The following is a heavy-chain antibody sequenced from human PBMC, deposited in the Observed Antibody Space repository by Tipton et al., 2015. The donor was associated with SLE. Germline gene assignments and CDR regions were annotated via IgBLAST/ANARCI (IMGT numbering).Heavy chain of an antibody. D-gene: IGHD6-13*01. CDR1: GGSFSGYY. Sequence: TLFLTCAVYGGSFSGYYWSWIRQPPGKGLEWIGEINHSGSTNYNPSLKSRVTISVDTSKNQFSLKLSSVTAADTAVYYCARDGAAAGFFDYWGQGTLVTVSS. V-gene: IGHV4-34*01. J-gene: IGHJ4*02. CDR3: ARDGAAAGFFDY. CDR2: INHSGST.